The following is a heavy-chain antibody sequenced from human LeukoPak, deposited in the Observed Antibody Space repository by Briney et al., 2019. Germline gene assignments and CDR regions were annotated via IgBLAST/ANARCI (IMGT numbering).Heavy chain of an antibody. Sequence: GGTLRLSCAASGFTFSSYGMSWVRQAPGKGLEWVSAISGSGVYTYYADSVKGRFTISRDNSKNTLYLQMNSLRAEDTAVYYCARATRPAPPYYYYMDVWGKGTTVTISS. CDR1: GFTFSSYG. CDR2: ISGSGVYT. J-gene: IGHJ6*03. CDR3: ARATRPAPPYYYYMDV. V-gene: IGHV3-23*01.